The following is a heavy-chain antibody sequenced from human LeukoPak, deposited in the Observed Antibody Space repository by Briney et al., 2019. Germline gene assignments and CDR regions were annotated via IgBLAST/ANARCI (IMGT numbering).Heavy chain of an antibody. CDR1: GFTFSSYW. D-gene: IGHD6-6*01. CDR2: IKQDGSEK. Sequence: GGSLRLSCAASGFTFSSYWMSWVRQAPGRGLGWVANIKQDGSEKYYVDSVKGRFTISRDNAKNSLYLQINSRRAEDTAVYYCARALGHLDYWGQGTLVTVSS. J-gene: IGHJ4*02. CDR3: ARALGHLDY. V-gene: IGHV3-7*01.